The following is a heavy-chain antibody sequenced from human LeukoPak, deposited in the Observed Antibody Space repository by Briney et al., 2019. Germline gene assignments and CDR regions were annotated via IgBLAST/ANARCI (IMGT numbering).Heavy chain of an antibody. V-gene: IGHV4-31*11. CDR1: GDSVSSGGYY. CDR2: ISNSGTT. CDR3: ARDVVVTSSPDAFDI. D-gene: IGHD2-21*02. Sequence: PSETLSLTCAVSGDSVSSGGYYWTWIRQHPGKDLEWIGYISNSGTTSYNPSLRSRVSISVDTSNNHFSLRLTSVTAADTAVYYCARDVVVTSSPDAFDIWGQGTMVTVSS. J-gene: IGHJ3*02.